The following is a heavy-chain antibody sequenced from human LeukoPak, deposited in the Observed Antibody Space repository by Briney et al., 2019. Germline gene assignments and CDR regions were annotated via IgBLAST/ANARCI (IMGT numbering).Heavy chain of an antibody. CDR3: ARGGPAARLITFGGVTDY. J-gene: IGHJ4*02. CDR2: ISAYNGNT. D-gene: IGHD3-16*01. V-gene: IGHV1-18*01. Sequence: ASVKVSCKASGYTFTSYGISWVQQAPGQGLEWMGWISAYNGNTNYTQKLQGRVTMTTDTSTNTAYMELRSLRSDDTAVYYCARGGPAARLITFGGVTDYWGQGTLVTVSS. CDR1: GYTFTSYG.